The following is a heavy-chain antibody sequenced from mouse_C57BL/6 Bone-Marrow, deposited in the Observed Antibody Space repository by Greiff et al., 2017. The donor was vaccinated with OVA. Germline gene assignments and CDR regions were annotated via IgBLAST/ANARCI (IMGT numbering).Heavy chain of an antibody. J-gene: IGHJ1*03. CDR1: GYTFTSYG. V-gene: IGHV1-81*01. CDR2: IYPRSGNT. Sequence: VQLQQSGAELARPGASVKLSCKASGYTFTSYGISWVKQRTGQGLEWIGEIYPRSGNTYYNEKFKGKATLTADKSSSTAYMELRSLTSEDSAVYFGARWDGYYDYWYFDVWGTGTTVTVSS. CDR3: ARWDGYYDYWYFDV. D-gene: IGHD2-3*01.